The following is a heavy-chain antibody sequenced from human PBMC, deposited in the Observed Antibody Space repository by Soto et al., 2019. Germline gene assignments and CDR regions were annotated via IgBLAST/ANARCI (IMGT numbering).Heavy chain of an antibody. CDR1: GGSISSSSYY. CDR2: IYYSGST. J-gene: IGHJ3*02. Sequence: SETLSLTCTVSGGSISSSSYYWGWIRQPPGKGLEWIGSIYYSGSTYYNPSLKSRVTISVDTSKNQFSLKLSSVTAADTAVYYCARHPYEFWSGPDAFDISCPGTRVTV. D-gene: IGHD3-3*01. V-gene: IGHV4-39*01. CDR3: ARHPYEFWSGPDAFDI.